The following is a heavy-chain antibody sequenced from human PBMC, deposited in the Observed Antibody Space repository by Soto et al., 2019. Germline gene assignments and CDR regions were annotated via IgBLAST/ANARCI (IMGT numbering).Heavy chain of an antibody. D-gene: IGHD6-13*01. J-gene: IGHJ4*02. Sequence: SGESLKISCKGSGYSFTSYWISWVRQMPGKGLEWMGRIDPSDSYTNYSPSFQGHVTISADKSISTAYLQWSSLKASDTAMYYCARQESSSSWPYYFDYWGQGTLVTVSS. CDR1: GYSFTSYW. CDR3: ARQESSSSWPYYFDY. CDR2: IDPSDSYT. V-gene: IGHV5-10-1*01.